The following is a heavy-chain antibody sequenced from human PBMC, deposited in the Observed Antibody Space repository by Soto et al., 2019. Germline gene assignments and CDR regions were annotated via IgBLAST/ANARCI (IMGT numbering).Heavy chain of an antibody. D-gene: IGHD1-1*01. CDR1: GFTFSSYG. Sequence: QVQLVESGGGVVQPGRSLRLSCAASGFTFSSYGMHWVRQAPGKGPEWVAVISYDGNNKYYPDSVKGRFTISRDNSKHTLYLQMNSLRSDDTAVYYCAKEKPLTGRGYHFDYWGQGTLVTVSS. CDR3: AKEKPLTGRGYHFDY. CDR2: ISYDGNNK. J-gene: IGHJ4*02. V-gene: IGHV3-30*18.